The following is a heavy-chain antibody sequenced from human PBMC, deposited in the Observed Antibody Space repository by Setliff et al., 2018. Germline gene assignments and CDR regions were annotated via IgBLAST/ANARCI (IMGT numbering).Heavy chain of an antibody. Sequence: ASVKVSCKASGYTFTSYDINWVRQATGQGLEWMGWMNPXXXXTXXAXXFXGRVTMTRXXSISTAYMELSSLRSEDTAVYYCATYCSGGSCYSFLYNYYYYGMDVWGQGTTVTVSS. V-gene: IGHV1-8*02. D-gene: IGHD2-15*01. J-gene: IGHJ6*02. CDR2: MNPXXXXT. CDR1: GYTFTSYD. CDR3: ATYCSGGSCYSFLYNYYYYGMDV.